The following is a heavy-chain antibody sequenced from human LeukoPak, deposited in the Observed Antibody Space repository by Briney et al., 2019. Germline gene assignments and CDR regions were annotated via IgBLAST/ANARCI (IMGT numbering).Heavy chain of an antibody. CDR3: ARARDSSSWYFMDYYGMDV. CDR1: GFTISSYG. J-gene: IGHJ6*02. CDR2: IWYDGSNK. D-gene: IGHD6-13*01. Sequence: GRTLRLSCTASGFTISSYGMHWVRQAPGKGPEWLAVIWYDGSNKYYADSMKGPFTISRDNYKNTLYVQMNSLRAEDTAVYYCARARDSSSWYFMDYYGMDVWGQGTKVTVSS. V-gene: IGHV3-33*01.